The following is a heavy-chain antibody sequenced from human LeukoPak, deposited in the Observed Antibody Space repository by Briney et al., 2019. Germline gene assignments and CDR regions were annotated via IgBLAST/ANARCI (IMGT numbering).Heavy chain of an antibody. V-gene: IGHV3-30-3*02. CDR2: VAGDEKTI. D-gene: IGHD3-10*01. Sequence: SLRLSCVASGFTFTGHSMHWVRQAPGKGLEWVAVVAGDEKTIFYADSLKGRFTVSRDNSKNTLYLQMNSLRAEDTAVYYCAKPQIIRRFGESFDYWGQGTLVTVSS. J-gene: IGHJ4*02. CDR3: AKPQIIRRFGESFDY. CDR1: GFTFTGHS.